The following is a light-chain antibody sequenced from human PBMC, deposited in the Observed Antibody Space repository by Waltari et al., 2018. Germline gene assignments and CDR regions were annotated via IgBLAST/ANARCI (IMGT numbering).Light chain of an antibody. J-gene: IGLJ2*01. CDR3: QSFDNMLSGGVV. CDR1: TSNIGAGHD. Sequence: QSVLTQPPSVSGTPGQRVTISCSGSTSNIGAGHDVHWYQHLPGTAPKLLIYVNNNRPSGGPDRFSGSKSGTSASLAITGLQADDEADYFCQSFDNMLSGGVVFGGGTKLAVL. CDR2: VNN. V-gene: IGLV1-40*01.